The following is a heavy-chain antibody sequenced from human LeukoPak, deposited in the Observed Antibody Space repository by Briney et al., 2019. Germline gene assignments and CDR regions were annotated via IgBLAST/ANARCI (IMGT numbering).Heavy chain of an antibody. CDR1: GYTFTSYD. V-gene: IGHV1-8*01. CDR2: MNPNSGNT. CDR3: ARGLGGYQPLNWFDP. J-gene: IGHJ5*02. Sequence: ASVKVSXKASGYTFTSYDINWVRQATGQGLEWMGWMNPNSGNTGYAQKFQGRVTMTRNTSISTAYMELSSLRSEDTAVYYCARGLGGYQPLNWFDPWGQGTLVTVSS. D-gene: IGHD5-12*01.